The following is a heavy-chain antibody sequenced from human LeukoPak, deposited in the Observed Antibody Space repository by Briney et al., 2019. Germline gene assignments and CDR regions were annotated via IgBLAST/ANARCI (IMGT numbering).Heavy chain of an antibody. D-gene: IGHD2-21*02. CDR3: ARRRCGGDCLDPFDY. CDR2: IYPGDSDT. J-gene: IGHJ4*02. CDR1: GYSFTSYW. Sequence: GESLKISCKGSGYSFTSYWIGWVRQMPGKGLEWMGIIYPGDSDTRYSPSFQGQVTISADKSISTAYLQWSSLKASDTAMYYCARRRCGGDCLDPFDYWGQGTLVTVSS. V-gene: IGHV5-51*01.